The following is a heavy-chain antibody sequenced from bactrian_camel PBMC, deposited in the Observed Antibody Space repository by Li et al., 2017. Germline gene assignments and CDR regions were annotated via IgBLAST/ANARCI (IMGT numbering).Heavy chain of an antibody. D-gene: IGHD6*01. CDR3: AARNTVVGGLCRDFDFRY. J-gene: IGHJ6*01. V-gene: IGHV3S40*01. Sequence: VQLVESGGGLVQPGGSLRLSCVASGYTYCMAWFRQYPGKEREGVASIYTGTLTIYYADSVKGRFTISQDNAKNTVYLQMNSLKPEDTAMYYCAARNTVVGGLCRDFDFRYWGQGTQVTVS. CDR1: GYTYC. CDR2: IYTGTLTI.